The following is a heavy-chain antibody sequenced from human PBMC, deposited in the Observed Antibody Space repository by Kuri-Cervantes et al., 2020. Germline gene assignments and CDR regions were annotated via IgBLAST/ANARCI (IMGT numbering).Heavy chain of an antibody. V-gene: IGHV3-9*01. J-gene: IGHJ3*02. CDR3: ARDSEVLLSSYDAFDI. D-gene: IGHD3-10*02. CDR1: GFTFDDYA. Sequence: SCAASGFTFDDYAMHWVRQAPGKGLEWVSGISWNSGSIGYADSVKGRFTISRDNAKNSLYLQMNSLRAEDTAVYYCARDSEVLLSSYDAFDIWGQGTMVTVSS. CDR2: ISWNSGSI.